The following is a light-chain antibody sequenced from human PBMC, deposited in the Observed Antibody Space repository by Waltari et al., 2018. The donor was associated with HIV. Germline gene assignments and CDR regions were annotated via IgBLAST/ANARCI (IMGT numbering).Light chain of an antibody. V-gene: IGKV3D-15*01. J-gene: IGKJ5*01. CDR1: QKVTGN. CDR2: GAS. CDR3: QQYKKWPLT. Sequence: ELVIMHSLAPMPVSPGERATLSSRPRQKVTGNLAWYQQKVGQAPRLLMFGASTGATGIPTRFSGSGSGTEFTLTISSLQSEDFAVYYCQQYKKWPLTFGQGTRLEIK.